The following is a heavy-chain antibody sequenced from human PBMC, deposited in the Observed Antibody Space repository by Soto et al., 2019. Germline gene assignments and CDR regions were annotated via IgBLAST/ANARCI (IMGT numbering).Heavy chain of an antibody. D-gene: IGHD3-10*01. CDR1: GFTFSSYS. CDR3: ASVHGRGDPGDSALAT. J-gene: IGHJ3*02. V-gene: IGHV3-21*01. Sequence: EVQLVESGGGLVKPGGSLRLSCAASGFTFSSYSMNWVRQAPGKGLEWVSSISSSSSYIYYADSVKGRFTISRDNAKNTLYLQRCSRRAEDTAVYYCASVHGRGDPGDSALATGGKETMVTASS. CDR2: ISSSSSYI.